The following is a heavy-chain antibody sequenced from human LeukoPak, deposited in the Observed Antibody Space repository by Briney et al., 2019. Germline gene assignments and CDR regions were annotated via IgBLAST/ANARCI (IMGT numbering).Heavy chain of an antibody. D-gene: IGHD6-13*01. J-gene: IGHJ3*02. CDR1: GFVVSDTF. CDR2: IYTRGNK. CDR3: ARPHNSSLDNAFDI. Sequence: PGGSLRPSCAASGFVVSDTFMSWFRQAPGKGLEWVSVIYTRGNKFYADSVKGRFTISRDNSENTLYLQTNNLRAEDTAVYYCARPHNSSLDNAFDIWGQGTRVTVSS. V-gene: IGHV3-53*01.